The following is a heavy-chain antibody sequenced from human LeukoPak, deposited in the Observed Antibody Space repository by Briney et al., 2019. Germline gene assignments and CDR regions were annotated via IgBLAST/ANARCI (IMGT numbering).Heavy chain of an antibody. CDR1: GLSFDDYA. Sequence: GGSLRLSCAASGLSFDDYAMHWVRQAPGKGLEWVSGINWNSGSIDYAESVKGGFTISRDNAKNSLYLQMNSLRAEDTALYYCAKDMMAIVGGTTSAFDMWGQGTMVTVSS. CDR2: INWNSGSI. V-gene: IGHV3-9*01. CDR3: AKDMMAIVGGTTSAFDM. D-gene: IGHD1-26*01. J-gene: IGHJ3*02.